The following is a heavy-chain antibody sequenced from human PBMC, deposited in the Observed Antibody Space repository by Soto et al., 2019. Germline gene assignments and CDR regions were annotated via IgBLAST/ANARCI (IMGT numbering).Heavy chain of an antibody. CDR1: GGSISSGGYY. V-gene: IGHV4-31*03. CDR3: ARDRRYCGGDCSDDAFDI. Sequence: SLTCTVSGGSISSGGYYWSWIRQHPGKGLEWIGYIYYSGSTYYNPSLKSRVTISVDTSKNQFSLKLSSVTAADTAVYYCARDRRYCGGDCSDDAFDIWGQGTMVTVSS. CDR2: IYYSGST. J-gene: IGHJ3*02. D-gene: IGHD2-21*02.